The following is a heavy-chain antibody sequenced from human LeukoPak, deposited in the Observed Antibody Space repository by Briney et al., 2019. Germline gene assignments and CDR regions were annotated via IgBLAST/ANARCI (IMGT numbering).Heavy chain of an antibody. CDR3: AREGKDSGYSSSWDY. V-gene: IGHV1-18*01. CDR1: GYTFTSYG. D-gene: IGHD6-13*01. J-gene: IGHJ4*02. CDR2: ISAYNGNT. Sequence: GASVKVSCKASGYTFTSYGISWVRQAPGQGPEWMGWISAYNGNTNYAQKLQGRVTMTTDTSTSTAYMELRSLRSDDTAVYYCAREGKDSGYSSSWDYWGQGTLVTVSS.